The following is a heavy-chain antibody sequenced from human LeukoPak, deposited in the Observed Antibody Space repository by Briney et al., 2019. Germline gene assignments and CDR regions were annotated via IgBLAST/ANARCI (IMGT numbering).Heavy chain of an antibody. Sequence: GGSLRLSCAASGFTFSSYTMNWVRQAPGKGLEWVSSISSSSSTIYYADSVKGRFTISRDNAKNSLYVQMNSLRAEDTAVYYCARGLVIADYFDYWGQGTLVTVSS. V-gene: IGHV3-48*04. CDR3: ARGLVIADYFDY. CDR1: GFTFSSYT. CDR2: ISSSSSTI. D-gene: IGHD2-15*01. J-gene: IGHJ4*02.